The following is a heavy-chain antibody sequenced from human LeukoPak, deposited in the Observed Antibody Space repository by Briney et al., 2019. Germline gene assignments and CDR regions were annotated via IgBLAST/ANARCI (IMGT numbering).Heavy chain of an antibody. CDR2: IYYSGST. Sequence: PSETLSLTCTVSGGSISSYYWNWIRQPPGKGLEWIGYIYYSGSTNYNPSLKSRATISIDGSKNQFSLKLSYVTAADTAVYYCARDEDNSGRYYYYMDVWGKGTTVTVSS. D-gene: IGHD3-22*01. CDR3: ARDEDNSGRYYYYMDV. V-gene: IGHV4-59*01. J-gene: IGHJ6*03. CDR1: GGSISSYY.